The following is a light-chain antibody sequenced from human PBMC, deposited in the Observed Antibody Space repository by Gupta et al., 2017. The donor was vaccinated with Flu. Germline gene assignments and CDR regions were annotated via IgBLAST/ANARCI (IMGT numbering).Light chain of an antibody. V-gene: IGKV3-20*01. CDR3: HQYGSSPRT. CDR2: GAS. CDR1: QSVSSSY. J-gene: IGKJ1*01. Sequence: EIVLTQSPGTLSLSPGERATLSCRASQSVSSSYLAWYQQKPGQAPRLLIYGASSRATGILDRFSGSGSGTEFTLTISRLEPEDFAVYYCHQYGSSPRTFGQGTKVEIK.